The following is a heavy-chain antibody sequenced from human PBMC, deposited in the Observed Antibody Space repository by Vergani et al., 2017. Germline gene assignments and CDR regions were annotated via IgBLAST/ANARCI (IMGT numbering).Heavy chain of an antibody. CDR3: TTDPLYYYDSSGYSAFDI. D-gene: IGHD3-22*01. Sequence: EVQLLESGGGLVQPGGSLRLSCAASGFTFSSYAMSWVRQAPGKGLEWVGRIKSKTDGGTTDYAAPVKGRFTISRDDSKNTLYLQMNSLKTEDTAVYYCTTDPLYYYDSSGYSAFDIWGQGTMVTVSS. CDR2: IKSKTDGGTT. J-gene: IGHJ3*02. CDR1: GFTFSSYA. V-gene: IGHV3-15*01.